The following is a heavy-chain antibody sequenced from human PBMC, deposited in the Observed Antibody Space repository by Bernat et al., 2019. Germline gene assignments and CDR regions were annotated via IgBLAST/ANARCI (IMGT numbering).Heavy chain of an antibody. CDR2: INPSGGST. Sequence: QVQLVQSGAEVKKPGASEKVSCEASGYTFTSYSMHWVRQAPGQGLEWMGIINPSGGSTSYAQKFQGRVTMTRDTSTSTVYMDLSSLRSEDTAVYYCARDQVAGTEYWGQGTLVIVSS. D-gene: IGHD6-19*01. CDR3: ARDQVAGTEY. J-gene: IGHJ4*02. V-gene: IGHV1-46*01. CDR1: GYTFTSYS.